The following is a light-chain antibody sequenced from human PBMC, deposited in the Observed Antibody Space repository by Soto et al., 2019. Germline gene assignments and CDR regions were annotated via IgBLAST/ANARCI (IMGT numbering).Light chain of an antibody. J-gene: IGKJ1*01. CDR1: QSVTSSY. CDR2: AAY. CDR3: QQHDISRVRT. V-gene: IGKV3-20*01. Sequence: EIVLTQFPGTVSLSPGERATLSCRASQSVTSSYLAWYQQKPGQAPRLLIYAAYSRATGIPDRFSGSGSGTDFTLTISILEPEDFAMYYCQQHDISRVRTFVQGNKVEVK.